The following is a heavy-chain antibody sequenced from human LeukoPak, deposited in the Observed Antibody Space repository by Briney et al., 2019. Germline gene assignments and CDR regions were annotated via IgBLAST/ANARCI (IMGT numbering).Heavy chain of an antibody. CDR2: INHSGST. V-gene: IGHV4-38-2*02. CDR1: GYSISSGYY. D-gene: IGHD6-19*01. J-gene: IGHJ6*03. Sequence: SETLSLTCTVSGYSISSGYYWGWIRQPPGKGLEWIGSINHSGSTYYNPSLKSRVTISVDTSKNQFSLKLSSVTAADTAVYYCAREEYSSGWYPGDYYYYMDVWGKGTTVTVSS. CDR3: AREEYSSGWYPGDYYYYMDV.